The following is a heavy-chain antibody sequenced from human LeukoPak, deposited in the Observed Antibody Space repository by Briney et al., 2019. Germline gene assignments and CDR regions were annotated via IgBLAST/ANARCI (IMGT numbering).Heavy chain of an antibody. D-gene: IGHD5-18*01. Sequence: GSLRLSCAASGFTFSSYSMNWVRQAPGKGLEWVSSISSSSSYIYYADSVKGRFTVSRDNAKNTMYLQMNSLRAEDSAVYYCARALGYSYGYGIYWGQGTLVTVSS. J-gene: IGHJ4*02. CDR3: ARALGYSYGYGIY. V-gene: IGHV3-21*01. CDR2: ISSSSSYI. CDR1: GFTFSSYS.